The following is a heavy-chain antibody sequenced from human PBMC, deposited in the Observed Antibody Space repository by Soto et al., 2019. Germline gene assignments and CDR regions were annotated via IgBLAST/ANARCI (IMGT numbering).Heavy chain of an antibody. V-gene: IGHV4-59*01. Sequence: SETLSLTCTVSGCSISSYYWSWIRQPPGKGLEWIGYIYYSGSTNYNPSLKSRVTISVDTSKNQFSLKLSSVTAADTAVYYCARGPSYGGNSWWVYWGQGTLVTVSS. CDR2: IYYSGST. CDR3: ARGPSYGGNSWWVY. J-gene: IGHJ4*02. CDR1: GCSISSYY. D-gene: IGHD2-21*02.